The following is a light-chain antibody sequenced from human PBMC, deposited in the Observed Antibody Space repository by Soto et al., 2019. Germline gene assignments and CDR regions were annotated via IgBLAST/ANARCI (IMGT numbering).Light chain of an antibody. J-gene: IGKJ4*01. CDR2: ATS. Sequence: DIQMTQSPSSLSASVGDRVTITCRASQDISNSLAWYQQKPGKVPKVLIYATSILQSGVPARFSGSGSGTDFTLTISSLQPEDVATYYGQNYNSAPPTVGGGTKVEI. CDR3: QNYNSAPPT. V-gene: IGKV1-27*01. CDR1: QDISNS.